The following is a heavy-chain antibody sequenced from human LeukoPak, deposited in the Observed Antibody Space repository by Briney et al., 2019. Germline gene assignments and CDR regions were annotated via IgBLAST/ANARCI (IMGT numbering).Heavy chain of an antibody. Sequence: GGSLRLSCAASGFIFSSYGMHWVRQAPGKGLEWVAVISYDGSNKYYADSVKGRFTISRDNSKNTLYLQMNSLRAEDTAVYYCAKDFSYGDRDYWGQGTLVTVSS. J-gene: IGHJ4*02. V-gene: IGHV3-30*18. CDR3: AKDFSYGDRDY. D-gene: IGHD4-17*01. CDR1: GFIFSSYG. CDR2: ISYDGSNK.